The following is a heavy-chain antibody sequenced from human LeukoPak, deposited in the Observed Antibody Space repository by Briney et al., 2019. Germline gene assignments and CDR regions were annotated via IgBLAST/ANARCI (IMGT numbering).Heavy chain of an antibody. D-gene: IGHD2-15*01. Sequence: LETLSLTCTVSGGSISSSSYYWSWIRQPPGKGLEWIGYIYYSGSTSYNPSLKSRVTISVDTSKNQFSLKLSSVTAADTAVYYCARGQDIHGYYYYYYMDVWGKGTTVTVSS. J-gene: IGHJ6*03. CDR3: ARGQDIHGYYYYYYMDV. CDR2: IYYSGST. V-gene: IGHV4-61*01. CDR1: GGSISSSSYY.